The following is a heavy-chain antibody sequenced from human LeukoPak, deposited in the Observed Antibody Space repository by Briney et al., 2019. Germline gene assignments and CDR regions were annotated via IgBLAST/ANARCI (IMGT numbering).Heavy chain of an antibody. D-gene: IGHD6-13*01. CDR1: GGSTSSSSSY. V-gene: IGHV4-39*01. CDR2: IYYSGST. CDR3: ERQASSWLIFDP. J-gene: IGHJ5*02. Sequence: SETLSLTCTVSGGSTSSSSSYWGWIRQPPGKGREWIGLIYYSGSTHYNPSLKTQVTISVETSKNQFSLKLSSVTAADTAVYYCERQASSWLIFDPGGEETPVSVSS.